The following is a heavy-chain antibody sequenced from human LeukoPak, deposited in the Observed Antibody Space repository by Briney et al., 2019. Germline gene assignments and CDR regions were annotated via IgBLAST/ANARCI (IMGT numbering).Heavy chain of an antibody. D-gene: IGHD2-21*01. Sequence: RASVKVSCKASGYTFTSYYMHWVRQAPGQGLEWMGIVNPSGGSTSYAQKFQGRVTMTRDMSTSTVYMELSSLRSEDTAVYYCARAFRWGSQFDYWGQGTLVTVSS. CDR3: ARAFRWGSQFDY. J-gene: IGHJ4*02. V-gene: IGHV1-46*01. CDR2: VNPSGGST. CDR1: GYTFTSYY.